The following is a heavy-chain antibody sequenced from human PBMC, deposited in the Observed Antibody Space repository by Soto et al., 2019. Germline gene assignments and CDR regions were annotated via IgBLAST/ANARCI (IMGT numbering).Heavy chain of an antibody. CDR2: ISYDGSNK. D-gene: IGHD3-16*02. CDR1: GFTFSSYG. J-gene: IGHJ4*02. V-gene: IGHV3-30*03. Sequence: GGSLRLSCAASGFTFSSYGMHWVRQAPGKGLEWVAVISYDGSNKYYADSVKGRFTISRDNSKNTLYLQMNSLRAEDTAVYYCAIDLGSYSYTIFDDWGEGTLVTVYS. CDR3: AIDLGSYSYTIFDD.